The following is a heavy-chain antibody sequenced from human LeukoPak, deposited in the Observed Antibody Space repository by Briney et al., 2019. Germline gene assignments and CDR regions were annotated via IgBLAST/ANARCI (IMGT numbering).Heavy chain of an antibody. CDR2: INPNSGDT. V-gene: IGHV1-2*02. J-gene: IGHJ4*02. CDR1: GYTYTGYY. D-gene: IGHD3-22*01. Sequence: ASVKVSCKPSGYTYTGYYLHWVRQAPGHGLQWMGWINPNSGDTNYAQEFQDRVTVTRDTSITTAYMELTKVTSDDTALYYCARGSYSDSSGYLTYWGRGTLVTVSS. CDR3: ARGSYSDSSGYLTY.